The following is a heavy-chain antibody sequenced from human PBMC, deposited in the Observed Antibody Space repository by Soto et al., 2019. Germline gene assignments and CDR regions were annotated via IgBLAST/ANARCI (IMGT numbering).Heavy chain of an antibody. CDR3: ASWGLYYYYYGMDR. CDR2: IIPIFGTA. CDR1: GGTFSSYA. J-gene: IGHJ6*02. D-gene: IGHD3-16*01. V-gene: IGHV1-69*01. Sequence: QVQLVQSGAEVKKPGSSVKVSCKASGGTFSSYAISWVRQAPGQGLEWMGGIIPIFGTANYAQKFQGRVTITADESTRTGYMELSSLRSEDTAVYYLASWGLYYYYYGMDRWGQGATVTVSS.